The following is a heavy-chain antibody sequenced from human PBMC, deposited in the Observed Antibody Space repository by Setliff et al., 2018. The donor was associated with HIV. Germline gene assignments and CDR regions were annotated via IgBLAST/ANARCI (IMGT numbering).Heavy chain of an antibody. J-gene: IGHJ4*02. CDR3: ASGRGAKAGYDYFGS. Sequence: SETLSLTCTVSGDSISSGGYYWSWIRQLPGKGLEWIGYIYYSGATYYNPSLKNRVTISLDTSKSQFSLKLTSVTAADTALYYCASGRGAKAGYDYFGSWGQGTLVTVSS. D-gene: IGHD5-12*01. CDR1: GDSISSGGYY. CDR2: IYYSGAT. V-gene: IGHV4-31*03.